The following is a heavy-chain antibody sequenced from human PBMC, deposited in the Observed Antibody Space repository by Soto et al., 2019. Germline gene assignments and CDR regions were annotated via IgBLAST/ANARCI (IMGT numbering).Heavy chain of an antibody. CDR2: IYYSGST. CDR1: GGSISSGGYY. V-gene: IGHV4-31*03. Sequence: PSETLSLTCTVSGGSISSGGYYWSWIRQHPGKCLEWIGYIYYSGSTYYNPSLKSRVTISVDTSKNQFSLKLSSVTAADTAVYYCARDPDDYYGMDVWGQGTTVTVSS. CDR3: ARDPDDYYGMDV. J-gene: IGHJ6*02.